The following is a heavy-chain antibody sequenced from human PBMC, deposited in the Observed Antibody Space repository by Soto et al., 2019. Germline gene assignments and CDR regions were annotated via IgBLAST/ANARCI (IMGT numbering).Heavy chain of an antibody. D-gene: IGHD6-19*01. CDR2: INHSGST. Sequence: QVQLQQWGAGLLKPSETLSLTCAVYGGSFSGYYWSWIRQPPGKGLEWIGEINHSGSTNYNPSLKSRVTISGDTSKNQFSLKLSSVTAADSAVYYCARMRNTGWYFDYWGQGTLVTVSS. V-gene: IGHV4-34*01. CDR3: ARMRNTGWYFDY. J-gene: IGHJ4*02. CDR1: GGSFSGYY.